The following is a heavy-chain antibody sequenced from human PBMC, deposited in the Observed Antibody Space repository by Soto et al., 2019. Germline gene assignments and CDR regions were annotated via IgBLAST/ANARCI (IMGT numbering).Heavy chain of an antibody. Sequence: GGSLRLSCAASGFTFSDFYMSWIRQAPGKVLEWISYISSGSTNIFYADSVKGRFTVSRDNAKNSVYLQMDSLRAEDTAVYYCARDRNAAGSDYWGQGTQVTVSS. D-gene: IGHD1-1*01. CDR1: GFTFSDFY. V-gene: IGHV3-11*01. CDR2: ISSGSTNI. CDR3: ARDRNAAGSDY. J-gene: IGHJ4*02.